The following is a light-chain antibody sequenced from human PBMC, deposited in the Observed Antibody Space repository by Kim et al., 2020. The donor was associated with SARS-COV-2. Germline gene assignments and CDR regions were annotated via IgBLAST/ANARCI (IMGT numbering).Light chain of an antibody. CDR3: LLSFSGIRV. J-gene: IGLJ3*02. CDR2: DTG. CDR1: TGAVTPTHY. Sequence: PGATVTITCASSTGAVTPTHYPYWFQKKPGEVPRTLIFDTGSRHSWTPARFSGSLSGDKAVLTLAGAQPEDEGDYYCLLSFSGIRVFGGGTKVTVL. V-gene: IGLV7-46*01.